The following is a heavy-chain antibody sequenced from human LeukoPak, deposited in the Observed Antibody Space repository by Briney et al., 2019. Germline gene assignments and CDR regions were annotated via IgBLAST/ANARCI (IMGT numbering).Heavy chain of an antibody. V-gene: IGHV4-34*01. CDR3: ASGRSAVGHFDY. Sequence: SETLSLTCAVYGGSFSGYYWGWIRQPPGKGLEWIGEINHSGSTNYNPSLESRVTISVDTSKNQFSLKLSSVTAADTAVYYCASGRSAVGHFDYWGQGTLVTVSS. D-gene: IGHD4-23*01. CDR2: INHSGST. CDR1: GGSFSGYY. J-gene: IGHJ4*02.